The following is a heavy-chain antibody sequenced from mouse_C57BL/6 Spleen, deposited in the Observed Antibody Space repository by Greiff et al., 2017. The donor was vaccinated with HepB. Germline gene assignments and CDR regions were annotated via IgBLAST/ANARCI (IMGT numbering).Heavy chain of an antibody. CDR3: ARHEENYSNYVAMDY. Sequence: QVQLKQPGAELVMPGASVKLSCKASGYTFTSYWMHWVKQRPGQGLEWIGWFYPGSGSIKYNEKFKDKATLTADKSSSTVYMELSRLTSEDSAVYFCARHEENYSNYVAMDYWGQGTSVTVSS. V-gene: IGHV1-62-2*01. J-gene: IGHJ4*01. CDR1: GYTFTSYW. CDR2: FYPGSGSI. D-gene: IGHD2-5*01.